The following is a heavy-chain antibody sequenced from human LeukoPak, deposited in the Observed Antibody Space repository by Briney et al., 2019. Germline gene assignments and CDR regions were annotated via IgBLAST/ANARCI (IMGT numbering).Heavy chain of an antibody. CDR1: GGSFSGYY. J-gene: IGHJ6*02. CDR2: INHSGST. Sequence: SETLSLTRDVYGGSFSGYYWSWIRQPPGKGLEWIGEINHSGSTNYNPSLKSRVTISVDTSKNQFSLKLSSVTAADTAVYYCARRSYDFWSGYRSSYYNGMDVWGQGTTVTVSS. V-gene: IGHV4-34*01. CDR3: ARRSYDFWSGYRSSYYNGMDV. D-gene: IGHD3-3*01.